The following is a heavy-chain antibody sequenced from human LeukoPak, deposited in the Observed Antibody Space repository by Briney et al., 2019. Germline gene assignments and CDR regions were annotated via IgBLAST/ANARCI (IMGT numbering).Heavy chain of an antibody. CDR1: GGTFSSYA. Sequence: SVKVSFKASGGTFSSYAISWVRQAPGQGLEWMGGIIPIFGTANYAQKFQGRVTITADESTSTAYMELSSLRSEDTAVYYCARHYYDSSVYSYYYYGRDVWGKGTRVTVSS. D-gene: IGHD3-22*01. CDR2: IIPIFGTA. CDR3: ARHYYDSSVYSYYYYGRDV. V-gene: IGHV1-69*13. J-gene: IGHJ6*04.